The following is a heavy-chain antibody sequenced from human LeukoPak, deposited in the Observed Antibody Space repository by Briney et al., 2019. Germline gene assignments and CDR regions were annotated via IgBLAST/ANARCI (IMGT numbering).Heavy chain of an antibody. CDR1: GFTFSSYW. D-gene: IGHD3-3*01. CDR3: ASLGFLEWIDY. Sequence: GGSLRLSCAASGFTFSSYWMSWVRQAPGKGLEWVANIKHDGSEKYYVDSVKGRFTISRDNAKNSLYLQMNSLRAEDTAVYYCASLGFLEWIDYRGRGTLVTVSS. V-gene: IGHV3-7*01. J-gene: IGHJ4*02. CDR2: IKHDGSEK.